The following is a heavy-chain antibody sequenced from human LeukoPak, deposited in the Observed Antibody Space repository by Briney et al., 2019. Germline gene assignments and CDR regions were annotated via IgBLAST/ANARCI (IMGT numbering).Heavy chain of an antibody. CDR2: IRQDGSEK. Sequence: GGSLRLSCAASGFTFSSYWMSWVRQAPGKGLEWVANIRQDGSEKFYVDSVMGRFTISRDNAKNSLYLQMNSLRVEDTAVYYCARGGYSYGYWGQGTLVTVSS. CDR3: ARGGYSYGY. CDR1: GFTFSSYW. J-gene: IGHJ4*02. D-gene: IGHD5-18*01. V-gene: IGHV3-7*05.